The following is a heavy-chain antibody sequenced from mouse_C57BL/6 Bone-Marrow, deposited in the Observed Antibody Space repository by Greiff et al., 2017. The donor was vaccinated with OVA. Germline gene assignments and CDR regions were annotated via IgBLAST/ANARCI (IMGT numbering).Heavy chain of an antibody. CDR3: TRETTVGNYAMDY. CDR1: GFTFSSYA. J-gene: IGHJ4*01. V-gene: IGHV5-9-1*02. D-gene: IGHD1-1*01. Sequence: EVKLVESGEGLVKPGGSLKLSCAASGFTFSSYAMSWVRQTPEKRLEWVAYISSGGDYIYYADTVKGRFTISRDNARNTLYLQMSSLKSEDTAMYYCTRETTVGNYAMDYWGQGTSVTVSS. CDR2: ISSGGDYI.